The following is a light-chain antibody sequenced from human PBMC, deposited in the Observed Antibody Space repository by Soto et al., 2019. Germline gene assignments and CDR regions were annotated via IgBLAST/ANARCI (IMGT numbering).Light chain of an antibody. CDR3: QQYNNWPIT. CDR1: QSVSSH. V-gene: IGKV3-15*01. J-gene: IGKJ5*01. Sequence: EIRMTQSPAILSVSPGESATLSCRASQSVSSHVVWYQQKPGQAPRLLIYGASTRATGIPARFSGSGSGTEFTLTISSLQSEDFAVYYCQQYNNWPITFGQGTRLEIK. CDR2: GAS.